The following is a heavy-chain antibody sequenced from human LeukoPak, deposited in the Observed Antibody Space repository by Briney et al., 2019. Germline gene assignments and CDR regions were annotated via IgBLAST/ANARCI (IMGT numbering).Heavy chain of an antibody. D-gene: IGHD6-6*01. Sequence: GRSLRLSCAAAGFTFDDYAMHWVRQAPGKGLEWVSGLSWNSASIGYADSVNGRFTISRDNAKNSLYLQMNSLRPEDSAFYYCARSRIAANGEYDYWGQGTLLTVSS. V-gene: IGHV3-9*01. CDR1: GFTFDDYA. CDR2: LSWNSASI. J-gene: IGHJ4*02. CDR3: ARSRIAANGEYDY.